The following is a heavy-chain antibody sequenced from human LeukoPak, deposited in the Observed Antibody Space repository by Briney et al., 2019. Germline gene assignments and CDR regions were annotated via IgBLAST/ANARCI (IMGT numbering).Heavy chain of an antibody. V-gene: IGHV3-33*01. CDR1: GFTFSSNG. D-gene: IGHD3-10*01. J-gene: IGHJ3*02. CDR3: AWELPRTDAFDI. Sequence: GRSLRLSCAASGFTFSSNGMHWVRQAPGKGLEWVGVIWYDGSNKYYADSVKGRFTISRDNSKNTLYLQMNSLRAEDTAVYYCAWELPRTDAFDIWGQGTLVTVSS. CDR2: IWYDGSNK.